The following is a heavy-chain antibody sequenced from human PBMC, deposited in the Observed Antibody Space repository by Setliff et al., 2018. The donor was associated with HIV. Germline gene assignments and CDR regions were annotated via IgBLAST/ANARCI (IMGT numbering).Heavy chain of an antibody. D-gene: IGHD3-9*01. V-gene: IGHV3-74*01. CDR3: ARAGYYRFDY. J-gene: IGHJ4*02. Sequence: PGGSLRLSCAVSGFTFSTSWLHWVRQAPGKGLVWVSRINPDGSTTDYADSVKGRFTISRDNAKNTLYLQMSSLTPEDTALYYCARAGYYRFDYWGQGTQVTVSS. CDR2: INPDGSTT. CDR1: GFTFSTSW.